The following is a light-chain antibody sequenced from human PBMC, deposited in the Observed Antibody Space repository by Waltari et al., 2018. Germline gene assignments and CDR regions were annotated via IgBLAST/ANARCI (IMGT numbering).Light chain of an antibody. J-gene: IGLJ3*02. CDR3: SSHTTSSIWV. Sequence: QSALTQPASVSGSLGQSITISRTGPSSDVGGYNFVSWYQQDPGKAPKLMIYEVSNRPSGVSNRFSGSKSGNTASLTISGLQAEDEADYYCSSHTTSSIWVFGGGTKVTVL. CDR1: SSDVGGYNF. V-gene: IGLV2-14*01. CDR2: EVS.